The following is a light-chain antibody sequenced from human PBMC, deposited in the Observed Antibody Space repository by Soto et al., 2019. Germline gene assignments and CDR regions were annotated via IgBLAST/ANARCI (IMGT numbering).Light chain of an antibody. J-gene: IGKJ1*01. CDR1: QSISLY. Sequence: DIQMTQSPSSLSASAGDRVTITCRASQSISLYLNWYQQKPGKAPELLIYTASSLQSGVPSRFSGSGSGTAFTLTISSLQPEDFAIYYCQQSYSTPRTFGQGTKVDI. V-gene: IGKV1-39*01. CDR2: TAS. CDR3: QQSYSTPRT.